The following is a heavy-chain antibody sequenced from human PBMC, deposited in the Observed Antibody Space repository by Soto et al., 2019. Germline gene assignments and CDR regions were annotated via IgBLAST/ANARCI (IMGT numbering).Heavy chain of an antibody. Sequence: ASVKVSCKASGYTFTSYAMHWVRQAPGQRLEWMGWINAGNGNTKYSQKFQGRVTITRDTSASTAYMELSSLRSEDTAVYYCARDYISTSQGSGYYYPSYYYYGMDVWGQGTTVTVSS. CDR2: INAGNGNT. CDR1: GYTFTSYA. CDR3: ARDYISTSQGSGYYYPSYYYYGMDV. D-gene: IGHD3-22*01. J-gene: IGHJ6*02. V-gene: IGHV1-3*01.